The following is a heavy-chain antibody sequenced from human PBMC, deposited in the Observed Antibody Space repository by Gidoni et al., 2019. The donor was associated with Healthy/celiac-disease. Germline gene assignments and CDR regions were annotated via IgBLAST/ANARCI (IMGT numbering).Heavy chain of an antibody. D-gene: IGHD3-9*01. V-gene: IGHV3-21*01. J-gene: IGHJ3*02. CDR3: ARWGLTGYLDAFDI. CDR1: GFAFSSYS. Sequence: EVQLVESGGGLVKPRGSLRLSCAASGFAFSSYSMNCVRQAPGKGLEWVSSISSSSSYISYADSVKGRFTISRDNAKNSLYLQMNSLRAEDTAVYYCARWGLTGYLDAFDIWGQGTMVTVSS. CDR2: ISSSSSYI.